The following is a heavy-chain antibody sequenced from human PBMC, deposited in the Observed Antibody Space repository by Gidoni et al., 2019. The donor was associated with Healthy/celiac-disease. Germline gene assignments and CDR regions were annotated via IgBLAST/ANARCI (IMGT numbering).Heavy chain of an antibody. J-gene: IGHJ3*02. Sequence: QVQLVHSGAEAQKPGASVKVSCKASGYTFTSYYMHWGRQAPGQGLEWMGIINPSGGSTRYAQKFQGRVTMTRDTSTSTVYMELSSLRSEDTAVDYCARTTIGLRPAFDIWGQGTMVTVSS. CDR3: ARTTIGLRPAFDI. CDR2: INPSGGST. V-gene: IGHV1-46*01. CDR1: GYTFTSYY. D-gene: IGHD5-12*01.